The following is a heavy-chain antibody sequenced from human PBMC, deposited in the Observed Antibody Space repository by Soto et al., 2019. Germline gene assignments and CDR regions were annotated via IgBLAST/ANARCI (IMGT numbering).Heavy chain of an antibody. J-gene: IGHJ3*02. D-gene: IGHD3-3*01. CDR2: MNPNSGNT. CDR3: ARAVVGFGVVIITNDAFDI. CDR1: GYTFTSYD. Sequence: QVQLVQSGAEVKKPGASVKVSCKASGYTFTSYDINWVRQATGQGLEWMGWMNPNSGNTGYAQKFQGRVTMTRNTSISTAYMEPSSLRSEDTAVYYCARAVVGFGVVIITNDAFDIWGQGTMVTVSS. V-gene: IGHV1-8*01.